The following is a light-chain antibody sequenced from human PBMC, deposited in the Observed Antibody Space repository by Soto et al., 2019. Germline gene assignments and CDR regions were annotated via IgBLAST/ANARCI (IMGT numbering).Light chain of an antibody. Sequence: DIVLTQSPATLSVSPGDTVTLSCRASESLFGFLAWYQQKPGQAPRLLMYGVSTRATGIPARFSGGGSATDFTLTISSLQSEDCAFYFCQSYNDWPFASGLGTRLEI. CDR3: QSYNDWPFA. J-gene: IGKJ2*01. CDR2: GVS. V-gene: IGKV3-15*01. CDR1: ESLFGF.